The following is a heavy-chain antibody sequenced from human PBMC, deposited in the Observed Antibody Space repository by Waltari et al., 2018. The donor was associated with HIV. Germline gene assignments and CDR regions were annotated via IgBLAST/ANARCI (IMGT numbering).Heavy chain of an antibody. Sequence: QLQLQESGPGLVKPSETLSLTCTVSGGSISSSSYYWGWIRQPPGKGLEWIGSIYYSGRTYYNPSLKSRVTIAVDTSKNQFSLKLSSVTAADTAVYYCARSYSAGIAVARCDYWGQGTLVTVSS. CDR2: IYYSGRT. D-gene: IGHD6-19*01. CDR3: ARSYSAGIAVARCDY. V-gene: IGHV4-39*07. J-gene: IGHJ4*02. CDR1: GGSISSSSYY.